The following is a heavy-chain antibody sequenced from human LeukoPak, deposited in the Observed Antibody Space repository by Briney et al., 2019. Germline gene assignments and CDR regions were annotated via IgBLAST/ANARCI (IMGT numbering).Heavy chain of an antibody. J-gene: IGHJ5*02. CDR3: ARDTAEYYDFWSGYFPSLNWFDP. Sequence: GALVKVSCTASGYTFTGYYMHGVRQAPGQGLEWMGWINPNSGGTNYAQKFQGRVTMIRDTSISTAYMELSRLRSDDTAVYYCARDTAEYYDFWSGYFPSLNWFDPWGQGTLVTVSS. V-gene: IGHV1-2*02. D-gene: IGHD3-3*01. CDR2: INPNSGGT. CDR1: GYTFTGYY.